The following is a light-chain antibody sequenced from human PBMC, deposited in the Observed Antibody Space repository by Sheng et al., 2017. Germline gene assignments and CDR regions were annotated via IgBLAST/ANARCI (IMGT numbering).Light chain of an antibody. J-gene: IGKJ1*01. CDR3: QQYNNWPPWT. CDR2: GAS. Sequence: EIVLTQSPGNLSLSPGEGATLSCRASQIVSHNYLAWHQQRPGQAPRLLIYGASTRATGIPARVSGSGSGTDFTLTISSLQSEDFAFYYCQQYNNWPPWTFGQGTTVEI. V-gene: IGKV3-15*01. CDR1: QIVSHN.